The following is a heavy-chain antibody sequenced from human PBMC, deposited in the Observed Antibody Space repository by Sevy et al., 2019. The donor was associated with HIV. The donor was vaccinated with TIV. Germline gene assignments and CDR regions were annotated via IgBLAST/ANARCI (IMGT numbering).Heavy chain of an antibody. Sequence: SETLSLTCTVSGGSMSTYSYSWLRQPPGKGLEWTGYIYHSGNTHYNPSLKSRVFISKDVSKNQFSLKLTSVTAADTAIYFCARAGPGYSMDVWCQGTTVTVSS. CDR2: IYHSGNT. J-gene: IGHJ6*02. D-gene: IGHD5-18*01. CDR1: GGSMSTYS. CDR3: ARAGPGYSMDV. V-gene: IGHV4-59*01.